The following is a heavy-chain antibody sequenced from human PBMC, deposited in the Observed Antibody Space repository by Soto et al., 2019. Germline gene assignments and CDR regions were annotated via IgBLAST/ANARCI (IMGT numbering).Heavy chain of an antibody. J-gene: IGHJ3*02. Sequence: QLGGSLRLSCAASGFTFSIYSMNWVRQAPGKGLEWVSYISVGSRTIYYADSVKGRFTISRDNAENSLYLQMNSLRADDTAVYYCAKDLFGVVVTATPVGDAFDSWGQGTMVTVSS. CDR1: GFTFSIYS. D-gene: IGHD2-15*01. CDR2: ISVGSRTI. CDR3: AKDLFGVVVTATPVGDAFDS. V-gene: IGHV3-48*01.